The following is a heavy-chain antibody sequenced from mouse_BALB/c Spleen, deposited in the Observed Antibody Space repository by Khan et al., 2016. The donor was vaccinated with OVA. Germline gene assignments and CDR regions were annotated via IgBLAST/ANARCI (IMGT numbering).Heavy chain of an antibody. J-gene: IGHJ3*01. Sequence: EVQLQESGPGLVKPSQSLSLTCTVTGYSITSDYAWNWIRQFPGNKLEWMGYISYSGSTSYNPSLKSRISITRDTSKNQFFLQLNSVTTEDTATXYCAIYDGYYGFAYWGQGTLVTVSA. CDR1: GYSITSDYA. V-gene: IGHV3-2*02. D-gene: IGHD2-3*01. CDR3: AIYDGYYGFAY. CDR2: ISYSGST.